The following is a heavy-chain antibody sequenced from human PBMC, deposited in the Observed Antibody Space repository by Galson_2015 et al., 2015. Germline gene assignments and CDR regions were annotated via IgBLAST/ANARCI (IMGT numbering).Heavy chain of an antibody. Sequence: QSGAEVKKPGESLKISCKGSGYSFTKYWIGWVRQMPGKGLEWMGIIYPGDSDIRYSPSFQGQVTISADKSISTAYLQWSSLKAPDTAMYYCARPFDCSGGSCYSGAYGYWGQGTLVTVSS. CDR1: GYSFTKYW. V-gene: IGHV5-51*03. CDR2: IYPGDSDI. D-gene: IGHD2-15*01. CDR3: ARPFDCSGGSCYSGAYGY. J-gene: IGHJ4*02.